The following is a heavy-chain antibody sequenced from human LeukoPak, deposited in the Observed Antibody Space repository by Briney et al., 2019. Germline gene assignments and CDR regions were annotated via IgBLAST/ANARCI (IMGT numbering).Heavy chain of an antibody. J-gene: IGHJ5*02. CDR2: INPNSGGT. CDR1: GYTFTSYY. V-gene: IGHV1-2*02. CDR3: AREIGYCSGGSCYSSHPEGNWFDP. D-gene: IGHD2-15*01. Sequence: ASVKVSCKASGYTFTSYYMHWVRQAPGQGLEWMGWINPNSGGTNYAQKLQGRVTMTTDTSTSTAYMELRSLRSDDTAVYYCAREIGYCSGGSCYSSHPEGNWFDPWGQGTLVTVSS.